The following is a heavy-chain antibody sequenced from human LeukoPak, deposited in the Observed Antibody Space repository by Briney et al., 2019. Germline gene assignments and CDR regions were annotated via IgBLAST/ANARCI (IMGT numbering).Heavy chain of an antibody. Sequence: ASVKVSCKASGYTFTGYYMYWVRQAPGQGLEWMGWINPNSGGTNYAQKFQGRVTMTRDTSISTAYMELSRLRSDDTAVYYCATRGWDTGYYFDYWGQGTLVTVSS. CDR2: INPNSGGT. CDR1: GYTFTGYY. J-gene: IGHJ4*02. D-gene: IGHD2-8*02. V-gene: IGHV1-2*02. CDR3: ATRGWDTGYYFDY.